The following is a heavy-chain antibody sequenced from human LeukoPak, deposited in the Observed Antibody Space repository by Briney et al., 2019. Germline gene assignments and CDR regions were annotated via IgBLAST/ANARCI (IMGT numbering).Heavy chain of an antibody. CDR3: ATSRAQTLAGCRGDCYSGFDF. V-gene: IGHV1-2*02. CDR1: GYTFPAYY. CDR2: INPNSGGT. Sequence: ASVKVSCKASGYTFPAYYMHWVRQAPGQGLEWLGWINPNSGGTRYAQKFQGRVIMTRDTSISTAYMELSWLRSDDTAIYYCATSRAQTLAGCRGDCYSGFDFWGQGTLVTVSS. J-gene: IGHJ4*02. D-gene: IGHD2-21*02.